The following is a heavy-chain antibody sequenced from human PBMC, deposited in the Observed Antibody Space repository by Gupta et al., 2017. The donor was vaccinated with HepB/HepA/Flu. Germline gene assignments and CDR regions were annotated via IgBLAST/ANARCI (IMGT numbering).Heavy chain of an antibody. CDR1: GGSISSYY. D-gene: IGHD3-22*01. CDR2: IYYSGST. V-gene: IGHV4-59*01. CDR3: ARVGKYYYDSSGYPES. J-gene: IGHJ4*02. Sequence: QVQLQESGPGLVKPSETLSLTCTVSGGSISSYYWSWIRQPPGKGLEWIGYIYYSGSTNYNPSLKSRVTISVDTSKNQFSLKLSSVTAADTAVYYCARVGKYYYDSSGYPESWGQGTLVTVSS.